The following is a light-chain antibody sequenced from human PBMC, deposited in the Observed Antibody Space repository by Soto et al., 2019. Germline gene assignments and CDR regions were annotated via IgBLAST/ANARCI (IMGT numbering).Light chain of an antibody. J-gene: IGLJ1*01. CDR1: SGDVGGYIY. CDR3: SSYASGTTPPG. Sequence: QSALTQPASVSGSPGQSITISCTGTSGDVGGYIYVSWYQQHPGKAPKLMIYEVSYRPSGVSNRFSGSKSGNTASLTISGLQAEDEADYYCSSYASGTTPPGLGTGTKVTVL. CDR2: EVS. V-gene: IGLV2-14*01.